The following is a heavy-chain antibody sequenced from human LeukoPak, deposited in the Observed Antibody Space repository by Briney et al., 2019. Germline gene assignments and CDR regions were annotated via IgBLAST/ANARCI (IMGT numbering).Heavy chain of an antibody. CDR1: GWPLSSYY. Sequence: SETLSPTCPVSGWPLSSYYRSWIRPPPGEGPEWIGRIYSSGDTNYNPSLKSRVTMSIDTSKKQFSLNLSSVTAADTAVYYCAAYQQQLAFDYWGQGTLVTVSS. CDR2: IYSSGDT. CDR3: AAYQQQLAFDY. V-gene: IGHV4-4*07. J-gene: IGHJ4*02. D-gene: IGHD6-13*01.